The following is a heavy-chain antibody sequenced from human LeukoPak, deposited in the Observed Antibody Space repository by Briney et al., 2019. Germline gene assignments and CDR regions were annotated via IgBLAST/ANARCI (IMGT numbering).Heavy chain of an antibody. D-gene: IGHD2-21*02. J-gene: IGHJ3*02. V-gene: IGHV4-59*13. CDR3: ASGYCGGDCPYHAFDI. CDR2: IYYGRTT. CDR1: GGSISSYY. Sequence: PSETLSLTCTVSGGSISSYYWSWIRQPPGRGMEWMWYIYYGRTTNYNPSLKSRVAISVDKSKNQFSLKLSSVTAADMAVYYCASGYCGGDCPYHAFDIWGQGTMVTVSS.